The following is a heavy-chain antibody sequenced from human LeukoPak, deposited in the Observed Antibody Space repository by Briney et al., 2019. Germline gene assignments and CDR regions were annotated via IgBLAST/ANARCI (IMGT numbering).Heavy chain of an antibody. J-gene: IGHJ4*02. CDR1: GFTFSSYS. CDR3: ARSSSAHWDY. CDR2: ISSSSSYI. Sequence: GGSLRLPCAASGFTFSSYSMNWVRQAPGKGLEWVSSISSSSSYIYYADSVKGRFTISRDNAKNSLYLQMNSLRAEDTAVYYCARSSSAHWDYWGQGTLVTVSS. D-gene: IGHD3-22*01. V-gene: IGHV3-21*01.